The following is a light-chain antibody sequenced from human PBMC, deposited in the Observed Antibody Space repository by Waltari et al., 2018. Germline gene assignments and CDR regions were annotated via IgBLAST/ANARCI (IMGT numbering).Light chain of an antibody. CDR1: SSDVGGYNY. CDR3: TSHAGSNNHVV. V-gene: IGLV2-8*01. CDR2: EVS. J-gene: IGLJ2*01. Sequence: QSALTQPPSASGSPGQSVTISCTGTSSDVGGYNYVSWYQQHPGKAPKLMIYEVSARPSGVPDRFSCYKSGNTASLTVTGLQAEDEAAYYCTSHAGSNNHVVFGGGTKLTVL.